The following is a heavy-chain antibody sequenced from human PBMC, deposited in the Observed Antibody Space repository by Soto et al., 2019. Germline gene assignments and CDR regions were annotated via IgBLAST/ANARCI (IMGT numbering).Heavy chain of an antibody. CDR1: GFTFNSYA. J-gene: IGHJ5*02. Sequence: GGSLRLSCAASGFTFNSYAMSWVRQAPGKGLEWVSAISGSGGSTYYADSVKGRFTISRDNSKNTLYLQMNSLRAEDTAVYYCAKDPYYYDSSGPDTTFDPWGQGTLVTVSS. V-gene: IGHV3-23*01. CDR3: AKDPYYYDSSGPDTTFDP. CDR2: ISGSGGST. D-gene: IGHD3-22*01.